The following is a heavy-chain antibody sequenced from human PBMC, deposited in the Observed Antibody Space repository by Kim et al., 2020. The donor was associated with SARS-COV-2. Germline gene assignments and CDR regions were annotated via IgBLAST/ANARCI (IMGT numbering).Heavy chain of an antibody. CDR3: ARIGRDRAYSSGWYGRDYYGMDV. CDR1: GGSFSGYY. V-gene: IGHV4-34*01. Sequence: SETLSLTCAVYGGSFSGYYWSWIRQPPGKGLERIGEINHSGSTNYNPSLKSRVTISVDTSKNQFSLELSSVTAADTAVYYCARIGRDRAYSSGWYGRDYYGMDVWGQASTVTVSS. CDR2: INHSGST. J-gene: IGHJ6*02. D-gene: IGHD6-19*01.